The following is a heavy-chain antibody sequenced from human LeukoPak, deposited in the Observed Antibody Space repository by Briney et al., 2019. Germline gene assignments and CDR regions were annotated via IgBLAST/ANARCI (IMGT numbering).Heavy chain of an antibody. CDR1: GGSISSSSYY. J-gene: IGHJ4*02. CDR3: ATRPPRGYYFDY. V-gene: IGHV4-39*01. D-gene: IGHD3-10*01. Sequence: SETLSLTCTVSGGSISSSSYYWGWIRQPPGKGLEWIGSIYYSGSTYYNPSLKSRVTISVDTSKNQFSLKLSSVTAADTAVYYCATRPPRGYYFDYWGQGALVTVSS. CDR2: IYYSGST.